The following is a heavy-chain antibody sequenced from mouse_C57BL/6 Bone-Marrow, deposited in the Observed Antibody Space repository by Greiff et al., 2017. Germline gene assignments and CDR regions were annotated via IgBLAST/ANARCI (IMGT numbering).Heavy chain of an antibody. CDR1: GYTFTSYW. CDR2: INPSSGYT. CDR3: VGWYYFDY. Sequence: VQLQESGAELAKPGASVKLSCKASGYTFTSYWMHWVKQRPGQGLEWIGYINPSSGYTKYNQKFKDKATLTAYKSSSTAYMQLSRLTYEDSAVYYCVGWYYFDYWGQGTTLTVSS. J-gene: IGHJ2*01. V-gene: IGHV1-7*01.